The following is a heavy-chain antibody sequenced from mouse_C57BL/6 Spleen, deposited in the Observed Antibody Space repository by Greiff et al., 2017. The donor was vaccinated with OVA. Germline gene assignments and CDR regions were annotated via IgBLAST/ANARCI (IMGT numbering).Heavy chain of an antibody. D-gene: IGHD2-3*01. CDR2: IDPENGDT. CDR1: GFNIKDDY. Sequence: EVKLVESGAELVRPGASVKLSCTASGFNIKDDYMHWVKQRPEQGLEWIGWIDPENGDTEYASKFQGKATITADTSSNTAYLQLSSLTSEDTAVYYGTASRVTPWFAYWGQGTLVTVSA. CDR3: TASRVTPWFAY. V-gene: IGHV14-4*01. J-gene: IGHJ3*01.